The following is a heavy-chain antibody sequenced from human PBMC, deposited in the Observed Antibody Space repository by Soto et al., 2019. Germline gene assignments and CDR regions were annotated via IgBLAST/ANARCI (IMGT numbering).Heavy chain of an antibody. V-gene: IGHV3-21*01. Sequence: EEQLVESGGGLVSPGGSLRLSCVASGFNFSKYSVNWVRQIPGRGLEWVSSIGSNPKYTQDADSVKGRFTISRDNAKNSLYLQMNSLRVEDTPIYYCARVCRPRASYTYGMDVWGQGTTVIVSS. J-gene: IGHJ6*02. CDR1: GFNFSKYS. CDR3: ARVCRPRASYTYGMDV. CDR2: IGSNPKYT.